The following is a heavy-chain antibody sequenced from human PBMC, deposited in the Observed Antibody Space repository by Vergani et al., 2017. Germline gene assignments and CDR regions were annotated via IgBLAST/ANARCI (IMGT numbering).Heavy chain of an antibody. CDR3: AKTLLTFSRASGDHYYYYGMDV. CDR2: IRFDGSNT. D-gene: IGHD2-2*01. J-gene: IGHJ6*02. V-gene: IGHV3-30*02. CDR1: GFTFNNYG. Sequence: QVRLVESGGGVVQPGRSLRLSCAASGFTFNNYGMNWVRQAPGKGLEWVAFIRFDGSNTYYADSLKGRFTISRDNSQNSLYLQMNSLRAEDTAVYYCAKTLLTFSRASGDHYYYYGMDVWGQ.